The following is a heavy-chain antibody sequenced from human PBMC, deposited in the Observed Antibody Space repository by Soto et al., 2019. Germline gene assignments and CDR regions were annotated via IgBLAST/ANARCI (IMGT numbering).Heavy chain of an antibody. Sequence: ASVKVSCKASGYTFTGYQMHWVRQAPGQGLEWMGWIVVGSDNRNYAQKFQERVTITRDMSTSTAYMELRSLRSEDTAVYYCAADPGYYYDSSGYYSPLHWGQGTLVTVSS. D-gene: IGHD3-22*01. CDR3: AADPGYYYDSSGYYSPLH. CDR1: GYTFTGYQ. CDR2: IVVGSDNR. V-gene: IGHV1-58*02. J-gene: IGHJ4*02.